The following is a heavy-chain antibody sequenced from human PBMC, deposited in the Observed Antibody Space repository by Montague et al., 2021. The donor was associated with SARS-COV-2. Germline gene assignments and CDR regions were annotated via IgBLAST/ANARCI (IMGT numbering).Heavy chain of an antibody. D-gene: IGHD3-10*01. Sequence: SETLSLTYSVSSGSIISSGYYWGWIRQPPGKELEWIGNIHYSGTTYYNPSLQSRGTISVDTSKNHLSLRLSSVTAADTAVYFCARGMIRGVTTPFDYWGQGSQVTVSS. CDR3: ARGMIRGVTTPFDY. CDR1: SGSIISSGYY. V-gene: IGHV4-39*02. J-gene: IGHJ4*02. CDR2: IHYSGTT.